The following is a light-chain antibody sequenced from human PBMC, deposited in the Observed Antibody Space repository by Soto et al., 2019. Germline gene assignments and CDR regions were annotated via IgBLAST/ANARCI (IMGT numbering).Light chain of an antibody. J-gene: IGKJ5*01. CDR1: QNINNY. CDR2: DAS. Sequence: DLQMTQPQYSLSASVGDRVTITCQASQNINNYLTWYQQKPGRAPKLLIYDASNLEAGVPSRFRGSGSGTDFTFTISRLQPEDIATYYCQQYENLPTFGQGTRLEIK. V-gene: IGKV1-33*01. CDR3: QQYENLPT.